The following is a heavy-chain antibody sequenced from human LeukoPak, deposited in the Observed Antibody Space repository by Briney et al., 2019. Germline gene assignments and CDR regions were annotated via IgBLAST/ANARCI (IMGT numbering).Heavy chain of an antibody. CDR3: ARDLTGSYYDY. CDR2: INPSGGST. V-gene: IGHV1-46*01. Sequence: ASVKVSCKASGYTFTSYYMHWVRQAPGQGLEWMGIINPSGGSTSYAQKFQGRVTMTRDMSTSAVYMELSSLRSEDTAVYYCARDLTGSYYDYWGQGTLVTVSS. CDR1: GYTFTSYY. D-gene: IGHD3-10*01. J-gene: IGHJ4*02.